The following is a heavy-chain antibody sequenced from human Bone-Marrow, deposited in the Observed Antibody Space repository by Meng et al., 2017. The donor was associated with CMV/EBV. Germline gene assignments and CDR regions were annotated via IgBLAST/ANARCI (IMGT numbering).Heavy chain of an antibody. CDR2: IRSQAYGGTT. CDR1: GFTFGDYA. V-gene: IGHV3-49*04. D-gene: IGHD3/OR15-3a*01. J-gene: IGHJ4*02. Sequence: GESLKISCTASGFTFGDYAMSWVRQAPGKGLEWVGFIRSQAYGGTTEDAASVKGRFTISRDDSKSIAYLQMNSLKTEDTAVYYCTRDSLGLGMYYFSYWGQGTLVTVSS. CDR3: TRDSLGLGMYYFSY.